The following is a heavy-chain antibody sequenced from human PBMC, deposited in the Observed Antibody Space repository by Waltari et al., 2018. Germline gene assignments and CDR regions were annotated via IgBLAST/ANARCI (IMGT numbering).Heavy chain of an antibody. CDR1: GYSFTSYW. Sequence: EVQLVQSGAEVKKPGESLKISCKGSGYSFTSYWIGWVRQMPGKGLEWMGIIYPGDSDTRYSPSFQGQVTISADKSISTAYLQWSSLKASDTAMYYCARALLVQKGRKGSGWYRSGMDVWGQGTTVTVSS. V-gene: IGHV5-51*01. D-gene: IGHD6-19*01. CDR2: IYPGDSDT. CDR3: ARALLVQKGRKGSGWYRSGMDV. J-gene: IGHJ6*02.